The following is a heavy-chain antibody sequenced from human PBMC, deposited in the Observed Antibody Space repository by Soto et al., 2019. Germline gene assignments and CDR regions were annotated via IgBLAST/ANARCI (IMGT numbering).Heavy chain of an antibody. D-gene: IGHD2-15*01. Sequence: SGATLVNPTHTLTLTCTFSGFSLRTSGVGVGWMRQPPGKDLEWLELIYWDDDKRYSPSLKSRLTITKDTSKNHVVLTMTYMDPVDTATYYCAHSWYCSGGSCYHTYYFDYWGQGTLVTVSS. CDR2: IYWDDDK. CDR1: GFSLRTSGVG. CDR3: AHSWYCSGGSCYHTYYFDY. V-gene: IGHV2-5*02. J-gene: IGHJ4*02.